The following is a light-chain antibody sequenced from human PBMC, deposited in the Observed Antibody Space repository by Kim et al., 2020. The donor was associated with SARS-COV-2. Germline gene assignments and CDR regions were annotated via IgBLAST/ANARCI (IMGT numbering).Light chain of an antibody. Sequence: EIVLTQSPGTLSLSPGERATLSCRASQSVSSSYLACYQQKPGQAPRLLIYGASSRATGIPDRFSGSGSGTDFTLTISRLEPEDFAVYYCQQYGSSPNTFGQGTKLEI. V-gene: IGKV3-20*01. CDR2: GAS. CDR3: QQYGSSPNT. J-gene: IGKJ2*01. CDR1: QSVSSSY.